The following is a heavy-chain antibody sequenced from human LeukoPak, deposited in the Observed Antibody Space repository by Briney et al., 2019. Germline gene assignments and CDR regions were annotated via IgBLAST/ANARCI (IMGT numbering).Heavy chain of an antibody. CDR3: AVDYGGKSGAFDI. CDR1: GFSFSRYD. D-gene: IGHD4-23*01. J-gene: IGHJ3*02. CDR2: ISSSGSSI. Sequence: PGGSLRLSCVASGFSFSRYDMHWVRQAPGKGLEWVSYISSSGSSIHYADSVKGRFTISRDNAKNSLYLQMNSLRAEDTAVYYCAVDYGGKSGAFDIWGQGTMVTVSS. V-gene: IGHV3-48*03.